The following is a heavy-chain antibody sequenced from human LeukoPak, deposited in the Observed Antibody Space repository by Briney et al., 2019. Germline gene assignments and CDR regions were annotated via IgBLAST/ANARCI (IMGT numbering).Heavy chain of an antibody. Sequence: PSETLSLTCVVYGGSFSGHYWTWIRQSPGKGLEWIGQINHSGSTNYNSSLKSRVTMSVDTSKNQFSLKLSSVTAADTAVYYCARAPAATGSIDYWGQGTLVTVSS. CDR2: INHSGST. D-gene: IGHD6-13*01. V-gene: IGHV4-34*01. CDR3: ARAPAATGSIDY. J-gene: IGHJ4*02. CDR1: GGSFSGHY.